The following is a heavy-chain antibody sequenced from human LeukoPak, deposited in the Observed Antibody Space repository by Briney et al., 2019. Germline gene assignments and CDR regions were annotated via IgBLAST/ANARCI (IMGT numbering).Heavy chain of an antibody. CDR2: ISSSSSYI. Sequence: GGSLRLSCAASGFTFSSYSMNWVRQAPGKGLEWVSSISSSSSYIYYADSVKGRFTISRDNAKNSLYLQMNSLRAEDTAVYYCASAIGYSYDNWFDPWGQGTPVTVSS. V-gene: IGHV3-21*01. CDR3: ASAIGYSYDNWFDP. J-gene: IGHJ5*02. CDR1: GFTFSSYS. D-gene: IGHD5-18*01.